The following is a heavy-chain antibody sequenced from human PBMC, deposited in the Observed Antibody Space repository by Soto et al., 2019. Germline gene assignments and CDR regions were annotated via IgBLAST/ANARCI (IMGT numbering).Heavy chain of an antibody. CDR1: GYTFTSYA. V-gene: IGHV1-3*01. D-gene: IGHD3-16*01. Sequence: QVQLVQSGAEVKKPGASVKVSCKASGYTFTSYAMHWVRQAPGQRLEWMGWINAGNGNTKYSQKFQGRVTITRDTSASTAYMELSSLRSEDTAVYFCARGYGGPIGWFDPWGQGTLVTVSS. CDR3: ARGYGGPIGWFDP. CDR2: INAGNGNT. J-gene: IGHJ5*02.